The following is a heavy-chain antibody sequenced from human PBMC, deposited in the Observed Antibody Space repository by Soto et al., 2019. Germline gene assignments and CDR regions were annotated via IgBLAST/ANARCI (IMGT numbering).Heavy chain of an antibody. Sequence: TLSLTCTVSGGSISSYYWSLIRQPPGKGLEWIGYIYYSGSTNYNPSLKSRVTISVDTSKNQFSLKLNSMTAADTAVYYCARHNYGSGSTYFDYWGQGTLVTVSS. V-gene: IGHV4-59*08. J-gene: IGHJ4*02. CDR2: IYYSGST. CDR1: GGSISSYY. CDR3: ARHNYGSGSTYFDY. D-gene: IGHD3-10*01.